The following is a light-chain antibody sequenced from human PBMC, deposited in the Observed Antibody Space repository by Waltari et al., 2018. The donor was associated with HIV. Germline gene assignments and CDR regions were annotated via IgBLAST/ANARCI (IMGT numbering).Light chain of an antibody. CDR1: SIGSKS. Sequence: SDVLTQPPSVSVAPGQTARIPCGGNSIGSKSVHWYKQRPGQPPGLVVYDNGGRPSGIPERFSGSKSGNTATLTISRVEAGDEADFYCQVWDSSSDHPRVVFGGGTKVTVL. V-gene: IGLV3-21*02. CDR3: QVWDSSSDHPRVV. J-gene: IGLJ2*01. CDR2: DNG.